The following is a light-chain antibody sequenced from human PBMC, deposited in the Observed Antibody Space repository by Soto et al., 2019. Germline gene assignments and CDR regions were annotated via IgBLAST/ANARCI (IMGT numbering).Light chain of an antibody. CDR1: SSDVGGYNY. J-gene: IGLJ1*01. V-gene: IGLV2-14*01. Sequence: QSVLTQPASVSGSPGQSITISCTGTSSDVGGYNYVSWYQQHPGKAPKFLIYEVSKRPSGVSDRFSGSKSGNTASLTISGLQAEDEADYYCTSYTSSSTYVFGTGTKLTVL. CDR2: EVS. CDR3: TSYTSSSTYV.